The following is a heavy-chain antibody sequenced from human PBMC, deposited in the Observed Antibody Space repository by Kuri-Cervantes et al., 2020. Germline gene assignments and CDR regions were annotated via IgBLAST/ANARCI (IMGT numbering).Heavy chain of an antibody. J-gene: IGHJ4*02. D-gene: IGHD3-9*01. CDR2: INPNSGDA. CDR1: GGTFSSYA. V-gene: IGHV1-2*02. CDR3: ARDPPLSSDVLTGYLD. Sequence: ASVKVSCKASGGTFSSYAISWVRQAPGQGLEWMGGINPNSGDAHYAQKFQDRVSMTRDTSISTAYMELSRLTSDDTAMYYCARDPPLSSDVLTGYLDWGQGTLVTVSS.